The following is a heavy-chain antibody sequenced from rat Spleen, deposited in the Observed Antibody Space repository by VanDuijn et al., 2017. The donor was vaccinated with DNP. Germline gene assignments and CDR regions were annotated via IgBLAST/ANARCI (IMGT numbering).Heavy chain of an antibody. J-gene: IGHJ4*01. D-gene: IGHD1-11*01. Sequence: EVQLVETGGGLVQPGRSLKLSCAASGFTFSDYYMAWVRQAPKKGLEWVASISYEGSSTYYGDSVKGRFTISRDIAKSTLYLQMDSLRSEDTATYYCTTFEGRDAWGQGTSVTVSS. V-gene: IGHV5-22*01. CDR3: TTFEGRDA. CDR2: ISYEGSST. CDR1: GFTFSDYY.